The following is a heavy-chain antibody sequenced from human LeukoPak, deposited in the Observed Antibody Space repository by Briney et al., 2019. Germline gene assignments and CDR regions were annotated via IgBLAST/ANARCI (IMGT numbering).Heavy chain of an antibody. CDR3: ARARRGGPFDY. CDR2: VTSSGNTL. CDR1: GFTFSDYY. V-gene: IGHV3-11*01. D-gene: IGHD3-16*01. Sequence: GGSLRLSCAASGFTFSDYYMSWLRQAPGKGLEWVSYVTSSGNTLEYADSVKGRFIISRDNDKNSLLLQMNSLRADDTAVYYCARARRGGPFDYWGQGTPVTVSS. J-gene: IGHJ4*02.